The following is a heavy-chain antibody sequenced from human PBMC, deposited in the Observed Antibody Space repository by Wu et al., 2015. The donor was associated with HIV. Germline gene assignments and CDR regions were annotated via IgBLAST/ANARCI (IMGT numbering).Heavy chain of an antibody. J-gene: IGHJ3*02. D-gene: IGHD5-18*01. V-gene: IGHV1-2*02. CDR2: INPNSGGT. CDR3: ARLLFPHYVDTAMANDAFDI. Sequence: QVQLVQSGAEVKKPGASVKVSCKASGYTFTGYYIHWVRQAPGQGLEWMGWINPNSGGTNYAQKLQGRVTMTRNTSISTAYMELSSLRSEDTAVYYCARLLFPHYVDTAMANDAFDIWGQGTMVTVSS. CDR1: GYTFTGYY.